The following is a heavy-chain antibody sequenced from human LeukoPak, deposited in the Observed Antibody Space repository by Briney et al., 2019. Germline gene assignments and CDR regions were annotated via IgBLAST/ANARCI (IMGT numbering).Heavy chain of an antibody. V-gene: IGHV5-51*01. CDR2: IFVGDSNT. CDR1: GYSFINYW. Sequence: GESLKISCTGSGYSFINYWIGWVRQMPGKGLEWMGIIFVGDSNTRYSPSFQGQVTISVDKSISTAYLQWSSLKASDTAMYYCARLLKYYDILTGYHNIFDYWGQGTLVTVSS. J-gene: IGHJ4*02. D-gene: IGHD3-9*01. CDR3: ARLLKYYDILTGYHNIFDY.